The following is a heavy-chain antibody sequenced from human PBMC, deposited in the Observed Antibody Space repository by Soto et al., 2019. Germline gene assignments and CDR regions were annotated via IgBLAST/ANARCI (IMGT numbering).Heavy chain of an antibody. CDR2: IYYSGST. Sequence: SETLSLTCTVSGGSISSSSYYWGWIRQPPGKGLEWIGSIYYSGSTYYNPSLKSRVTISVDTSKNQFSLKLSSVTAADTAVYYCARHVGMEYQLLNLYRSYYYYYMDVWGKGTTVTVSS. D-gene: IGHD2-2*01. CDR3: ARHVGMEYQLLNLYRSYYYYYMDV. J-gene: IGHJ6*03. V-gene: IGHV4-39*01. CDR1: GGSISSSSYY.